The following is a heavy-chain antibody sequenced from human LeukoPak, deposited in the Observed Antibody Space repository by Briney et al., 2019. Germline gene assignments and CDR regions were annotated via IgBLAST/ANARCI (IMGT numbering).Heavy chain of an antibody. D-gene: IGHD3-10*01. CDR2: ISSSGSTI. CDR3: ARVPVRGVISVGYMDV. Sequence: LSLTCSVYGGSFNDYDWSWVRQAPGKGLEWVSYISSSGSTIYYADSVKGRFTISRGNAKNSLYLQMNSLRAEDTAVYYCARVPVRGVISVGYMDVWGKGTTVTISS. V-gene: IGHV3-48*03. J-gene: IGHJ6*03. CDR1: GGSFNDYD.